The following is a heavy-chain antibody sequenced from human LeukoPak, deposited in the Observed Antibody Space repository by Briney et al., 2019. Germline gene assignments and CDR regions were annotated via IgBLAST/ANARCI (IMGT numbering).Heavy chain of an antibody. V-gene: IGHV4-59*01. Sequence: SETLSLTCTVSGGSISSYYWSWIRQPPGKGLEWIGYIYYSGSTNYNPSLKSRVTISVDTSKNQFSLKLSSVTAADTAVYYCARGTYYYDSSGSYYSDYWGQGTLVTVSS. J-gene: IGHJ4*02. CDR2: IYYSGST. CDR1: GGSISSYY. D-gene: IGHD3-22*01. CDR3: ARGTYYYDSSGSYYSDY.